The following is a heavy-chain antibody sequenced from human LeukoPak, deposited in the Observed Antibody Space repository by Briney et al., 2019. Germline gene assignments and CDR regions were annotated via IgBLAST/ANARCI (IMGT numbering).Heavy chain of an antibody. Sequence: PSETLSLTCTVSDGSISDYSWSWIRQPPGKGLEWIGYIYYSGSTNYNPSLKSRVTISLDTSKNQFSLKLTSVTAADTAVYYCAREGGFYRPLDYSGQGTLVTVSS. D-gene: IGHD6-25*01. V-gene: IGHV4-59*12. CDR2: IYYSGST. CDR3: AREGGFYRPLDY. CDR1: DGSISDYS. J-gene: IGHJ4*02.